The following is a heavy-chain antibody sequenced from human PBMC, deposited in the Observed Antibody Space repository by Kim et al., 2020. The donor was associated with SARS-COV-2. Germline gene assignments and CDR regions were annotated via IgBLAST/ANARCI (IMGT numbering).Heavy chain of an antibody. CDR3: TREGTYYDILTGYLKSDAFDI. J-gene: IGHJ3*02. CDR2: IRSKAYGGTT. Sequence: GGSLRLSCTASGFTFGDYAMSWFRQAPGKGLEWVGFIRSKAYGGTTEYAASVKGRFTISRDDSKSIAYLQMNSLKTEDTAVYYCTREGTYYDILTGYLKSDAFDIWGQETMVTVSS. D-gene: IGHD3-9*01. CDR1: GFTFGDYA. V-gene: IGHV3-49*03.